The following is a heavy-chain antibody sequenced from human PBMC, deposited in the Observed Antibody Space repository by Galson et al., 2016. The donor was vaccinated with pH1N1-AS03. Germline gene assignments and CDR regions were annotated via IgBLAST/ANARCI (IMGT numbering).Heavy chain of an antibody. Sequence: QSGAEVKKPGESLRISCKGSGYSFTSYWISWVRQMPGKGLEWVGIIDPRDSDTRYSPSFQGQVTISVDKSFSTAYIQWGSLKASDTAMYYCARHGEPATLSGWFDPWGQGTLVTVSS. CDR2: IDPRDSDT. CDR3: ARHGEPATLSGWFDP. J-gene: IGHJ5*02. CDR1: GYSFTSYW. D-gene: IGHD1-26*01. V-gene: IGHV5-51*01.